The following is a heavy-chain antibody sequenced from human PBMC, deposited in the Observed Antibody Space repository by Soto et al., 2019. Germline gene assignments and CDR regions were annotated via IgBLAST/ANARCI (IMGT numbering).Heavy chain of an antibody. V-gene: IGHV3-23*01. D-gene: IGHD3-9*01. CDR3: ASHLVDWLLPSHFGYGMDV. CDR2: ISGSGGST. J-gene: IGHJ6*02. CDR1: GFTFSSYA. Sequence: PGGSLRLSCAASGFTFSSYAMSWVRQAPGKGLEWVSAISGSGGSTYYADSVKGRFTTSRDNSKNTLYLQMNSLRAEDTAVYYCASHLVDWLLPSHFGYGMDVWGQGTTVTVSS.